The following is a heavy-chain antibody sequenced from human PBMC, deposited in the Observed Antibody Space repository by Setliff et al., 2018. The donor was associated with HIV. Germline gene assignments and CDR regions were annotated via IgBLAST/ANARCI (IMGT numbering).Heavy chain of an antibody. CDR1: GGSISGFY. CDR3: AREFYHYDSSDYYSDYYYYYMDV. D-gene: IGHD3-22*01. Sequence: SETLSLTCTVSGGSISGFYWNWIRQSAGKGLQWIGRIYDSGSTKYNPSLKSRVTMSLDTSKNQFSLNLDAVTAADTAVFYCAREFYHYDSSDYYSDYYYYYMDVWGKGTTVTSP. V-gene: IGHV4-4*07. J-gene: IGHJ6*03. CDR2: IYDSGST.